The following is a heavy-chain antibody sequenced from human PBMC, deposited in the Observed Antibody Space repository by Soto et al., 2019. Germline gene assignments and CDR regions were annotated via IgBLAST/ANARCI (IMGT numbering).Heavy chain of an antibody. CDR3: ARGSSGYISSWYYFDY. V-gene: IGHV3-23*01. D-gene: IGHD6-13*01. Sequence: EVQLLESGGGLVQPGGSLRLSCAASGFTFTDYALSWVRQAPGKGLEWVATISGIGGSTYLADSVKGRLSISRDNSKNTVSLLMTSLRGEDTAVYFCARGSSGYISSWYYFDYWGRGTLVTVSS. J-gene: IGHJ4*02. CDR2: ISGIGGST. CDR1: GFTFTDYA.